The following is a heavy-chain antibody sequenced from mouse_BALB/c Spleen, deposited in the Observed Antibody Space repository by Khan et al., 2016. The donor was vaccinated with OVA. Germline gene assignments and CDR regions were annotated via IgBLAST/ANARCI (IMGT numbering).Heavy chain of an antibody. CDR3: TRLGLNSCFAY. CDR1: GYSFTSYY. Sequence: EVQLQESGPELLKPGASVKISCKASGYSFTSYYMHWVKQSHGKSLEWIGYIDPFNGGSTYNQKFKGKATLTVDKSSSTAYMHLSSLTSEDSAVYCCTRLGLNSCFAYWGQGTLVTVSA. D-gene: IGHD4-1*01. J-gene: IGHJ3*01. V-gene: IGHV1S135*01. CDR2: IDPFNGGS.